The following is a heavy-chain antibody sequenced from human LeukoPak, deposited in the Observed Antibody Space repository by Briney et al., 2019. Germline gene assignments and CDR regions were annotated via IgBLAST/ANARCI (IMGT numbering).Heavy chain of an antibody. D-gene: IGHD3-22*01. CDR1: GYTFTGYY. CDR2: LNPKRGGT. V-gene: IGHV1-2*06. Sequence: ASVKVSCKASGYTFTGYYMHWVRQAPGQGLEWMGRLNPKRGGTNYAQKFQGRVTVTRDTSTSTAYMELSRLTPDDAAVYYCALYYYDSSGYYSNDAFDIWGQGTMVTVSS. CDR3: ALYYYDSSGYYSNDAFDI. J-gene: IGHJ3*02.